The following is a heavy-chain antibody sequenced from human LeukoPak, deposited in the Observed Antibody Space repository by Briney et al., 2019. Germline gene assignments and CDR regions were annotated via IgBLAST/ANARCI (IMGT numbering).Heavy chain of an antibody. CDR3: AREYSRNVVAGSRPDY. Sequence: KSSETLSLTCTVSGDSISSSSYYWGWIRQPPGKGLECIGSIYYRGTTYYNTSLKSRVTITVDTSNNQFSLKLNSVTAADTAVYFCAREYSRNVVAGSRPDYWGQGLLVAVSS. CDR2: IYYRGTT. CDR1: GDSISSSSYY. D-gene: IGHD2-21*01. V-gene: IGHV4-39*02. J-gene: IGHJ4*02.